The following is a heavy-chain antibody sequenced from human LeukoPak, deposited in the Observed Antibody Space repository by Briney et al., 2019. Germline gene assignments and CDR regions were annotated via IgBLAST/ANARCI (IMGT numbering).Heavy chain of an antibody. Sequence: GGSLRLSCAASGFTFSDYSMNWVRQAPGKGLEWLSYISSSSSTTYYADSVKGRFTISRDNSKNTLDLQMNSLRAEDTAIYYCANYYCSGGSCHRNFDYWGQGTLVTVSS. CDR1: GFTFSDYS. J-gene: IGHJ4*02. D-gene: IGHD2-15*01. V-gene: IGHV3-48*01. CDR2: ISSSSSTT. CDR3: ANYYCSGGSCHRNFDY.